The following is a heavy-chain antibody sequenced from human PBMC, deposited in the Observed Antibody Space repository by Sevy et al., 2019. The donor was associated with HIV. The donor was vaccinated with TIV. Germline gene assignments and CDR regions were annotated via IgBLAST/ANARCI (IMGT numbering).Heavy chain of an antibody. J-gene: IGHJ3*02. CDR1: GGSINSDH. CDR2: VYYTGGT. CDR3: ARRNDFDI. Sequence: SETLSLTCTVSGGSINSDHWNWIRQPPGKGLEWIGYVYYTGGTNYNPSLKNRVTISVDRTKNQFSLKLTSVTAADTAVYYCARRNDFDIWGQGTMVTVSS. V-gene: IGHV4-59*08.